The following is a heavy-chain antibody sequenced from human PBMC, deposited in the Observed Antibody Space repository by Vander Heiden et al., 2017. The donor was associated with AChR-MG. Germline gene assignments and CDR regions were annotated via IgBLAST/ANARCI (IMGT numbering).Heavy chain of an antibody. D-gene: IGHD2-2*02. V-gene: IGHV3-43*01. CDR1: GFTFDDST. CDR2: IRWDGLST. CDR3: AKDSYCSSSDCYTPFDY. Sequence: EVQLVESGGVVVQPGGSLRLSCAASGFTFDDSTMHWVRQAPGKGLEWVSLIRWDGLSTDYADSVKGRFSISRDNSKNSLFLQMNSLRTEDTALYFCAKDSYCSSSDCYTPFDYWGQGTLVTVSS. J-gene: IGHJ4*02.